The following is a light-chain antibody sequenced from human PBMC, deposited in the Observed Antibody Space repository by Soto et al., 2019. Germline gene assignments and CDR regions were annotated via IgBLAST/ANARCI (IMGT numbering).Light chain of an antibody. V-gene: IGKV4-1*01. CDR3: QQYYRTPWT. Sequence: DIVMTQSPDSLAVSLGERATINCKSSQSVLYSSNNKNYLAWYQQKPGQPPKLLIYWASTRESGVPDRVSGSGSGTDFTLTISSLRAEDVAVYYCQQYYRTPWTFGQGTKVEIK. CDR1: QSVLYSSNNKNY. J-gene: IGKJ1*01. CDR2: WAS.